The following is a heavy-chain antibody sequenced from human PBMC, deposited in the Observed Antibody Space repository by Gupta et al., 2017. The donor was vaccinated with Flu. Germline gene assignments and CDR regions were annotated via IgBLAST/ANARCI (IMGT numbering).Heavy chain of an antibody. D-gene: IGHD6-19*01. Sequence: QVQLVESGGGVVQPGRSLRLSCAASGFTFSSYGMHWVRQAPGKGLEWVAVISYDGSNKYYADSVKGRFTISRDNSKNTLYLQMNSLRAEDTAVYYCANFLAGGAVAGLPFDYYYGMDVWGQGTTVTVSS. CDR1: GFTFSSYG. J-gene: IGHJ6*02. CDR2: ISYDGSNK. CDR3: ANFLAGGAVAGLPFDYYYGMDV. V-gene: IGHV3-30*18.